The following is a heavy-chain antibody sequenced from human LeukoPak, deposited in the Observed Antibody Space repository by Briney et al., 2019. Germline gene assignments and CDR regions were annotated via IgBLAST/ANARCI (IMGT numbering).Heavy chain of an antibody. CDR2: INPNTGDR. J-gene: IGHJ4*02. Sequence: APLKVSCKASLYTLTHYVINWVRQAPGQGLEWMGWINPNTGDRGYAQKFQGRVSITSDTSISTAYIELGSPNSEDPAVNIFPRVTSETAPGYDYWGQGTLVTVSS. V-gene: IGHV1-8*03. CDR3: PRVTSETAPGYDY. CDR1: LYTLTHYV. D-gene: IGHD4-17*01.